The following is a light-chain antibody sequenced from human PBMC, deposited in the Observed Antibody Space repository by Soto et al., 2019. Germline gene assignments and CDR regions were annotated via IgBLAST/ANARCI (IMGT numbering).Light chain of an antibody. CDR2: GAS. CDR1: QGISTW. CDR3: QQASSLPHT. V-gene: IGKV1-12*01. Sequence: DIQMTQSPSSVSASVGDRVTLTCRASQGISTWLAWYQQKPGKVPKLLIYGASRLQTGVPSRFSGSGSGTNLTLNISSVQPEDFATYYCQQASSLPHTFGQGTRVEIK. J-gene: IGKJ2*01.